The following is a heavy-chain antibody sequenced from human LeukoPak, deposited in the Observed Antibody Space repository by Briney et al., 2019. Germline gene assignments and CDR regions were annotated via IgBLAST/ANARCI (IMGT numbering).Heavy chain of an antibody. CDR3: ARDFGASGSYHFDY. J-gene: IGHJ4*02. CDR1: GYTFTGYY. V-gene: IGHV1-2*02. D-gene: IGHD1-26*01. CDR2: INPNSGGT. Sequence: ASVKVSCKASGYTFTGYYMHWVRQAPGQGLEWMGWINPNSGGTNYAQKFQGRVTMTRDTSISTAYMELSRLRSDDTAVYYCARDFGASGSYHFDYWGQGTLVTVSS.